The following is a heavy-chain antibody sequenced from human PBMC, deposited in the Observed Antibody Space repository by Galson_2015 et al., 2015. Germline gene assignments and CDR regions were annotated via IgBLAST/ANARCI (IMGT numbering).Heavy chain of an antibody. CDR3: ARQGIAVAGEGFDY. CDR1: GGSISSSSYY. J-gene: IGHJ4*02. D-gene: IGHD6-19*01. Sequence: CTVSGGSISSSSYYWGWIRQPPGKGLEWIGSIYYSGSTYYNPSLKSRVTISVDTSKNQFSLKLSSVTAADTAVYYCARQGIAVAGEGFDYWGQGTLVTVSS. CDR2: IYYSGST. V-gene: IGHV4-39*01.